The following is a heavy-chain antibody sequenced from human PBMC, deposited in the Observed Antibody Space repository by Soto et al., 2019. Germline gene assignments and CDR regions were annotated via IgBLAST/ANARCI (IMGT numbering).Heavy chain of an antibody. CDR3: AKDTVGNTDNPAHGMDV. V-gene: IGHV3-30*18. D-gene: IGHD4-17*01. CDR2: ISYDGSNK. J-gene: IGHJ6*02. Sequence: GGSLRLSCAASGFTFSSYGMHWVRQAPGKGLEWVAVISYDGSNKYYADSVKGRLTISRDNSKNTLYLQMNSLRAEDTAVYYCAKDTVGNTDNPAHGMDVWGQGTTVTVSS. CDR1: GFTFSSYG.